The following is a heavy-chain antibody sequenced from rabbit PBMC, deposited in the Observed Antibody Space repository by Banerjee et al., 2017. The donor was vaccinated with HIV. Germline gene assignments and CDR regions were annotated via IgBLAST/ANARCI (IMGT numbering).Heavy chain of an antibody. D-gene: IGHD1-1*01. CDR2: IYPDYGST. CDR3: ARVGASSSGYYPNL. Sequence: QSLEESGGGLVKPGGTLTLTCKASGIDFSSYYYMYWVRQAPGKGLEWIGCIYPDYGSTDYASWVNGRFTISLDNAQNTVFLQMTSLTAADTATYFCARVGASSSGYYPNLWGPGTLVTVS. CDR1: GIDFSSYYY. V-gene: IGHV1S43*01. J-gene: IGHJ4*01.